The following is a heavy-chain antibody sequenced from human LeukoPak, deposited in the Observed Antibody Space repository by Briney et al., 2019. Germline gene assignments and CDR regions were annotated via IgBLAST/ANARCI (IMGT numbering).Heavy chain of an antibody. J-gene: IGHJ4*02. CDR3: AKELGTMIDAY. CDR2: ISSSSDTH. D-gene: IGHD3-22*01. Sequence: ETLSLTCTVSGVSIRSRSYYWGWIRQPPGKGLEWVSAISSSSDTHLYADSVEGRFTISRDNSKNTVYLQMNSLRAEDTAVYYCAKELGTMIDAYSGQGTLVIVSS. CDR1: GVSIRSRSYY. V-gene: IGHV3-23*01.